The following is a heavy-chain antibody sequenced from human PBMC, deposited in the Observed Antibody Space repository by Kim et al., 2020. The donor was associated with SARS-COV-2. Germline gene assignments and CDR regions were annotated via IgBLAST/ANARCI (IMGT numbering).Heavy chain of an antibody. J-gene: IGHJ6*03. CDR1: GYIFTEYV. CDR3: AKLQGYYFMDV. CDR2: INDNKGAT. D-gene: IGHD3-16*01. V-gene: IGHV1-18*01. Sequence: ASVKVSCEASGYIFTEYVFSWVRQAPGQGPEWLGWINDNKGATVYAPVLQGRVSMTTDTSTNTAYMEVRSLRSDDTAVYYGAKLQGYYFMDVWG.